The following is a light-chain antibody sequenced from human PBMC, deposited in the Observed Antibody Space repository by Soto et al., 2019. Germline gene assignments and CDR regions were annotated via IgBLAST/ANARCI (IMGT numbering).Light chain of an antibody. CDR3: QQSYSVPIT. CDR1: QSISSH. CDR2: AAS. Sequence: DIQMTQSPSSLSASVGERVTITCRASQSISSHLNWYQQKPGKAPKFLIHAASSLQSGVPSRFSGSGSGTDFTLTINSLQPEDFATYYCQQSYSVPITFCQGTRLEIK. J-gene: IGKJ5*01. V-gene: IGKV1-39*01.